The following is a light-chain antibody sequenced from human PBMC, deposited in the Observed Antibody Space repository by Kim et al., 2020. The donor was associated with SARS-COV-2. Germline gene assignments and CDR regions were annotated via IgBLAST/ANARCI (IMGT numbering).Light chain of an antibody. CDR1: QDIDND. Sequence: ASVGDRVTITCRASQDIDNDLAWYQHKPGKAPKLLIYAASNLQSGVPSSFSGSGSGTEFTLTISSLQPEDFATYYCQKDYKYPWTFGPGTKVDIK. CDR2: AAS. CDR3: QKDYKYPWT. V-gene: IGKV1-6*02. J-gene: IGKJ1*01.